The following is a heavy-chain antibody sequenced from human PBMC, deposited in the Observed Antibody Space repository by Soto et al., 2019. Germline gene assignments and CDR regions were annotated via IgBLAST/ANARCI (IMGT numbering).Heavy chain of an antibody. CDR3: ARQVGGWAPWYFDY. CDR2: IYYSGST. CDR1: GGSISSYY. J-gene: IGHJ4*02. D-gene: IGHD6-19*01. V-gene: IGHV4-59*08. Sequence: SETLSLTCTVSGGSISSYYWSWIRQPPGKGLEWIGYIYYSGSTNYNPSFKSRVTISVDTSKNQFSLKLSSVTAADTAVYYCARQVGGWAPWYFDYWGQGTLVTVS.